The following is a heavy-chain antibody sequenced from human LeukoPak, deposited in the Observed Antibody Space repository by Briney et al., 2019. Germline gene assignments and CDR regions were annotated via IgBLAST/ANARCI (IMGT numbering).Heavy chain of an antibody. V-gene: IGHV3-7*04. CDR2: IKPDGSEG. D-gene: IGHD3-10*01. CDR3: ARDRGYKSFDY. CDR1: GFTFSSSW. Sequence: GGSLRLFCAASGFTFSSSWMTWVRQAPGKGLEWVANIKPDGSEGSYVDSVKGRFTISRDNAKNSLFLQMISLRAEDTAVYYCARDRGYKSFDYWGQGALVTVSS. J-gene: IGHJ4*02.